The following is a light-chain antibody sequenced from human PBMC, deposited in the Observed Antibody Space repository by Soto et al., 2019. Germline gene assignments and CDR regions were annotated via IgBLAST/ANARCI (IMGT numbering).Light chain of an antibody. J-gene: IGLJ2*01. V-gene: IGLV1-40*01. CDR2: GST. CDR3: QSYDSSLTNSV. CDR1: SSNIGAGYD. Sequence: QLVLTQPPSVSGAPGQSVTISCTGGSSNIGAGYDVHWYRQVPGTVPKLLIYGSTNRPSGVPDRFSASKSDTSASLAITGLQAEDGADYYCQSYDSSLTNSVFGGGTKLTVL.